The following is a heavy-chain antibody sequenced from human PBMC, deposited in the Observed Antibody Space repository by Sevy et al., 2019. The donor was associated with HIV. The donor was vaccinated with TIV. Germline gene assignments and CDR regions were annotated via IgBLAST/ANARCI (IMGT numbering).Heavy chain of an antibody. CDR3: GRDQYYDVLTGLYAIDV. CDR1: AMSVSSANDY. CDR2: VFYFGST. J-gene: IGHJ6*02. V-gene: IGHV4-61*01. Sequence: SETLSLTCSVSAMSVSSANDYWTWIRQPPGKGLEWIGHVFYFGSTNYNPSLKSRVTISLDTSKRQFSLKLTSVTAADTAVYYCGRDQYYDVLTGLYAIDVWDQGTTVTVSS. D-gene: IGHD3-9*01.